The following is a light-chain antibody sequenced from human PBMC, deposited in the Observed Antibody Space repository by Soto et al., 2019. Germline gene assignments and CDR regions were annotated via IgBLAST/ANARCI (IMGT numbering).Light chain of an antibody. CDR1: SSDVGSYNL. CDR2: EVS. V-gene: IGLV2-23*02. CDR3: SSYAGRGVV. Sequence: QSALTQPASVSGSPGQSITISCTGTSSDVGSYNLVSWYQQHPGKAPKLMIYEVSKRPSGVSNRFSGSKSGNTASLTISGLQAEDEADYYCSSYAGRGVVFGGGTKVTVL. J-gene: IGLJ2*01.